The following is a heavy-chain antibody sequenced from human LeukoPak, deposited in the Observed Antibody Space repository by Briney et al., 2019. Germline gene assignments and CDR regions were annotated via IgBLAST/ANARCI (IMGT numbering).Heavy chain of an antibody. J-gene: IGHJ4*02. CDR1: GYTFSAYY. CDR2: IDTNSGAT. V-gene: IGHV1-2*02. CDR3: ASEAFCVGGSCQLHRVAS. Sequence: GASVKVSCKASGYTFSAYYMHWVRRAPGQGLDWMGWIDTNSGATKYAQKFQGRVTITRDTSTGTAYMELSTLISDDTAVYYCASEAFCVGGSCQLHRVASWGPGTLVTVSS. D-gene: IGHD2-15*01.